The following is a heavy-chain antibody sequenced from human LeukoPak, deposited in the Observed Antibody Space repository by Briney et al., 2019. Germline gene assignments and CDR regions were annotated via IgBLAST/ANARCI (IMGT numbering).Heavy chain of an antibody. D-gene: IGHD6-19*01. CDR3: SRGSGWLSVY. J-gene: IGHJ4*02. CDR1: GFTFGDYP. CDR2: ISGGTT. Sequence: GGSLRLSCTASGFTFGDYPMSWFRQAPGKGLEWIGFISGGTTEYAASVKGRFTISRDDSTSIAYLQMNSLTTEDTAVYYCSRGSGWLSVYWGQGTLVTVSS. V-gene: IGHV3-49*03.